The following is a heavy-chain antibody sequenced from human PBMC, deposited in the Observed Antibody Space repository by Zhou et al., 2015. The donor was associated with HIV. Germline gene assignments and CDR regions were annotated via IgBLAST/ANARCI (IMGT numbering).Heavy chain of an antibody. D-gene: IGHD6-13*01. CDR2: INPSGGST. CDR3: ARSGIAAAGMHYFDY. V-gene: IGHV1-46*01. Sequence: QVQLVQSGAEVKKPGASVKVSCKASGYTFTSYYMHWVRQAPGQGLEWMGIINPSGGSTSYAQKFQGRVTMTRDTSTSTVYMELSSLRSEDTAVYYCARSGIAAAGMHYFDYWGQGTLVTVSS. J-gene: IGHJ4*02. CDR1: GYTFTSYY.